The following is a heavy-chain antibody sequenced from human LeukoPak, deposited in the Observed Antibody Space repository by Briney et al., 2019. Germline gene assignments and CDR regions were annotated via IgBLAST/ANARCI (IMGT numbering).Heavy chain of an antibody. D-gene: IGHD6-13*01. V-gene: IGHV3-21*04. CDR1: GFTFSKHS. Sequence: GGSLRLSCAASGFTFSKHSMSWVRQAPGKGLEWVSLISSTGSDIYYADSVKGRFTISRDHSKNTLYLQMNSLRAEDTAVYYCAKDIAAAGTHWFDPWGQGTLVTVSS. CDR2: ISSTGSDI. CDR3: AKDIAAAGTHWFDP. J-gene: IGHJ5*02.